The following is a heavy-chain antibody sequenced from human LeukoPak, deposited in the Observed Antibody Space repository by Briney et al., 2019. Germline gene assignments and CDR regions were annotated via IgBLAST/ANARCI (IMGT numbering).Heavy chain of an antibody. D-gene: IGHD3-22*01. CDR3: ARYDRSGYSLGL. Sequence: SETLSLTCTVSGDSINSDYWNWIRQPPGKGLEWIGFTYYSGSTNYNPSLKSRVTISVDASRNHFSLKLNSVTAADTAVYYCARYDRSGYSLGLWGQGTLVTVSS. V-gene: IGHV4-59*08. J-gene: IGHJ4*02. CDR2: TYYSGST. CDR1: GDSINSDY.